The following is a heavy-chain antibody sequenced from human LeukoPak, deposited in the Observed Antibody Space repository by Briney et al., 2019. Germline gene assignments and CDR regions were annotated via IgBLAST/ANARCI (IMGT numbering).Heavy chain of an antibody. J-gene: IGHJ4*02. D-gene: IGHD3-22*01. V-gene: IGHV4-34*01. Sequence: SETLSLTCAVYVGSFSGYYWSWIRKPPGKGLEWNGEINHSGSTNYNPSLKSRVTISVDTSKNQFSLKLSSVTAADTAVYYCARGQNYYYDSSGYFDYWGQGTLVTVSS. CDR2: INHSGST. CDR3: ARGQNYYYDSSGYFDY. CDR1: VGSFSGYY.